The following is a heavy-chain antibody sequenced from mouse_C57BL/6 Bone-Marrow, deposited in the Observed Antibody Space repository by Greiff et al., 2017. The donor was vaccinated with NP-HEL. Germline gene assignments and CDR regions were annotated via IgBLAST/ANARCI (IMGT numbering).Heavy chain of an antibody. V-gene: IGHV1-85*01. Sequence: QVQLQQSGPELVKPGASVKLSCKASGYTFTSYDINWVKQRPGQGLEWIGWIYPRDGSTKYNEKFKGKATLTVDTSSSTAYMELHSLTSEDSAVYFCARYRRILLLPLNPLFDYWGQGTTLTVSS. CDR2: IYPRDGST. CDR1: GYTFTSYD. CDR3: ARYRRILLLPLNPLFDY. D-gene: IGHD1-1*01. J-gene: IGHJ2*01.